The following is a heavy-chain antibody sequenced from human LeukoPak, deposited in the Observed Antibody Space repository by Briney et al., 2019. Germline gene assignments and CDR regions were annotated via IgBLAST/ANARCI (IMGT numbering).Heavy chain of an antibody. CDR2: IYYSGST. J-gene: IGHJ5*02. V-gene: IGHV4-31*03. CDR3: ARDAYYYDSSGYYSGWFDP. D-gene: IGHD3-22*01. CDR1: GGSISSGGYY. Sequence: SQTLSLTCTVSGGSISSGGYYWSWIRQHPGKGLEWIGYIYYSGSTYYNPSLKSRVTISVDTSKNQFSLKLCSVTAADTAVYYCARDAYYYDSSGYYSGWFDPWGQGTLVTVSS.